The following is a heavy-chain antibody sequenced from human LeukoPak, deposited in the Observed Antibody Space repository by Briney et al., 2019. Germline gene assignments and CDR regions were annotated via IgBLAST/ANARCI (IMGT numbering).Heavy chain of an antibody. CDR3: ARSSSGTYHY. J-gene: IGHJ4*02. D-gene: IGHD3-10*01. Sequence: ASVKVSCKTSGYTFASYTMHWLRQAPGQSLEWMGWINGDNGNTKYSEKFQGRVTITRDTSASSAYMELSSLRSEDTAVYYCARSSSGTYHYWGQGTLVPVSS. CDR2: INGDNGNT. CDR1: GYTFASYT. V-gene: IGHV1-3*01.